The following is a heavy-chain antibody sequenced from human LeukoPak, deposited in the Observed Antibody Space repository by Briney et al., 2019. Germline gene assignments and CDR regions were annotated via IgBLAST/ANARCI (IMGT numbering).Heavy chain of an antibody. D-gene: IGHD6-19*01. CDR3: VRGHLVGGWFKYDAFDI. CDR1: SYSINSNYY. V-gene: IGHV4-61*03. Sequence: SETLSLTCSVSSYSINSNYYWSWVRQPPGKGLEWIGNIYHSGSTNYNPSLKSRVTISLGTSKKHFSLKLNSVTAADTAVYYCVRGHLVGGWFKYDAFDIWGQGTMVTVSS. J-gene: IGHJ3*02. CDR2: IYHSGST.